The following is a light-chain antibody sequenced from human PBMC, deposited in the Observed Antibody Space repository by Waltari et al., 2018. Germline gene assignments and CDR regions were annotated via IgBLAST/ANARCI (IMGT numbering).Light chain of an antibody. V-gene: IGLV2-14*01. CDR3: SSYTSSSTLV. Sequence: QSALTQPASVSGSPGQSITIPCTGTSSDVGGYNYVSWYQQHPGKAPKLMIYDVSNRPSGVSNRLSGSKSGNMASLTISGLQAEDEADYYCSSYTSSSTLVFGGGTKLTVL. J-gene: IGLJ2*01. CDR2: DVS. CDR1: SSDVGGYNY.